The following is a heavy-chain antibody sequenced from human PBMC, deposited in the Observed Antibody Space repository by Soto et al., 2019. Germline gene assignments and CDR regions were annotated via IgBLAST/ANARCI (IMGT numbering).Heavy chain of an antibody. D-gene: IGHD6-19*01. V-gene: IGHV2-5*08. CDR2: IYWDDDK. CDR1: GGSMISYYW. J-gene: IGHJ4*02. Sequence: TLSLSCTVSGGSMISYYWSWIRQPPGEALEWLALIYWDDDKRYSPSLKSRLTITKDTSKNQVVLTMTNMDPVDTGTYYCARDSSGWYGFDYWGQGTLVTVSS. CDR3: ARDSSGWYGFDY.